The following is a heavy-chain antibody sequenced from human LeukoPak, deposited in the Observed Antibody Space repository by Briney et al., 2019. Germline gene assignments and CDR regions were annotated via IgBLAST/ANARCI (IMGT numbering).Heavy chain of an antibody. J-gene: IGHJ4*02. Sequence: GGSLRLSCAASGFTFTSYAMSWVRQAPGKGLEWVSAISGSGGSTYYADSVKGRFTISRDNSKNTLYLQMNSLRAEDTAVYYCAKDMGRWFGELTYFGYWGQGTLVTVSS. D-gene: IGHD3-10*01. CDR3: AKDMGRWFGELTYFGY. CDR1: GFTFTSYA. V-gene: IGHV3-23*01. CDR2: ISGSGGST.